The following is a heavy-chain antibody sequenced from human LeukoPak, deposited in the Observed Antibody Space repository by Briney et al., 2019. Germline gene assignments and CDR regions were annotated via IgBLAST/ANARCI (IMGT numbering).Heavy chain of an antibody. CDR2: INHSGST. CDR1: GGSFSGYY. V-gene: IGHV4-34*01. D-gene: IGHD6-25*01. Sequence: SETLSLTCAVYGGSFSGYYWNWIRQPPGKGLGWIGEINHSGSTNYNPSLKSRVTISVDTSKNQFSLKLSSVTAADTAVYYCGTLSSAFSGFEYWGQGTLVTVSS. J-gene: IGHJ4*02. CDR3: GTLSSAFSGFEY.